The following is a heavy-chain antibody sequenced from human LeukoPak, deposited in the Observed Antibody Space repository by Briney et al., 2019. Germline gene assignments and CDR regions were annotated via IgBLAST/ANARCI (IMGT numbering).Heavy chain of an antibody. CDR3: ARDQWGGNYIHDAFDI. D-gene: IGHD4-23*01. V-gene: IGHV4-61*02. CDR2: IHTSGRT. CDR1: GGSISGGSDY. J-gene: IGHJ3*02. Sequence: SQTLSLTCTVSGGSISGGSDYRSWIRQPAGKGLEWIGRIHTSGRTNYNPSLKSRVTISVDTSKNQFSLKLSSVTAADTAVYYCARDQWGGNYIHDAFDIWGQGTMVTVSS.